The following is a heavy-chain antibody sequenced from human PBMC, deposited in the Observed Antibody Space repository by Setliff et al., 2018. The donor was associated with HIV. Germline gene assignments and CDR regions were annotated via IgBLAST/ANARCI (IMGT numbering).Heavy chain of an antibody. Sequence: SETLSLTCSVSGGSFSGYYWSWIRQPPGKGLEWIGYIYIYTSGSANYNPSLSSRVTISLDTSKNQFSLKLSSVTAADTAVYYCARLMHYYDSFWVLWRENYFDSWGRGTLVTVSS. CDR1: GGSFSGYY. V-gene: IGHV4-4*09. J-gene: IGHJ4*01. CDR3: ARLMHYYDSFWVLWRENYFDS. D-gene: IGHD3-22*01. CDR2: IYIYTSGSA.